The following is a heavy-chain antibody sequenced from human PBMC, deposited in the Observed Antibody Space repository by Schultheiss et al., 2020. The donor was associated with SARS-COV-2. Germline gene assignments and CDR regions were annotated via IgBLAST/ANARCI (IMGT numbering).Heavy chain of an antibody. V-gene: IGHV4-34*01. CDR1: GGSFSGYY. D-gene: IGHD3-22*01. Sequence: SETLSLTCAVYGGSFSGYYWSLIRQPPGKGLEWIGEINHSGSTNYNPSLKSRVTISVDTSKNQFSLKLTSVTAADTAVYYCARADYDSSGYYHTPFDYWGQGTLVTVSS. J-gene: IGHJ4*02. CDR3: ARADYDSSGYYHTPFDY. CDR2: INHSGST.